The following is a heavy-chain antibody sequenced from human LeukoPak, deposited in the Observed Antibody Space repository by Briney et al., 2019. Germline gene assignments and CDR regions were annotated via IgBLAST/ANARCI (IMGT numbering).Heavy chain of an antibody. CDR3: ARDNKPLLPPYYFDY. Sequence: ASVKVSCKASGYTFISYGTSWVRQAPGQGLEWMGWISAYNGNTNYAQKLQSRVTMTTDTSTSTAYMELRSLRSDDTAVYYCARDNKPLLPPYYFDYWGQGTLVTVSS. J-gene: IGHJ4*02. CDR2: ISAYNGNT. CDR1: GYTFISYG. D-gene: IGHD3-22*01. V-gene: IGHV1-18*01.